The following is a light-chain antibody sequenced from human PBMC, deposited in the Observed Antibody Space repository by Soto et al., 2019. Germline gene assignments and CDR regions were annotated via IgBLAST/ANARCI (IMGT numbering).Light chain of an antibody. Sequence: IVMTQSPASQSVSPGDGATLSCRASQTVASNLAWYQQKPGQGPRLLIHGASTRAAGVPARFSGSGSGTDFTLTISSLQSEDFAVYYCQQYHNWPPQYTFGQGTKLQIK. V-gene: IGKV3-15*01. J-gene: IGKJ2*01. CDR1: QTVASN. CDR3: QQYHNWPPQYT. CDR2: GAS.